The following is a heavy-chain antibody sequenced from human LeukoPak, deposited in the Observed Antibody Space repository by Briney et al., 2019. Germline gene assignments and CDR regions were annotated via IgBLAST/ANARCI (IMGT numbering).Heavy chain of an antibody. CDR2: INHSGST. CDR1: GGSFSGYY. J-gene: IGHJ4*02. Sequence: SETLSLTCAVYGGSFSGYYWSWIRQPPGKGLEWIGEINHSGSTNYNPSLKSRVTISVDTSKNQFSLKLRSVTAADTAVYYCARLTAPYYDTLTGYSTGSYYFDDWGQGTLVTVSS. CDR3: ARLTAPYYDTLTGYSTGSYYFDD. V-gene: IGHV4-34*01. D-gene: IGHD3-9*01.